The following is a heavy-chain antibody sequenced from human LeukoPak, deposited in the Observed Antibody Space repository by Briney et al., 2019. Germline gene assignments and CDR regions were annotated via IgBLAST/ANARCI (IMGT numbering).Heavy chain of an antibody. CDR2: INPNSGGT. Sequence: ASVKVSCTASGYTFTGYYMHWVRQAPGQGLEWMGWINPNSGGTNYAQKFQGRVTMTRDTSISTAYMELSRLRSDDTAVYYCARGRGRGIYSSSSGDYWGQGILVTVSS. CDR1: GYTFTGYY. V-gene: IGHV1-2*02. CDR3: ARGRGRGIYSSSSGDY. D-gene: IGHD6-13*01. J-gene: IGHJ4*02.